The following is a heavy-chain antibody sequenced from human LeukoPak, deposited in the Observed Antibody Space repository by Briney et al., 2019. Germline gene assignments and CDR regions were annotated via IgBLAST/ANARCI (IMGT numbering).Heavy chain of an antibody. Sequence: GASVKVSCKASGYTFTGYYMHWVRQAPGQGLEWMGWINPNSGGTNYAQKFRGRVTMTEDTSTDTAYMELSSLRSEDTAVYYCATVKEYCSSTSCYTAGGFDPWGQGTLVTVSS. V-gene: IGHV1-2*02. CDR2: INPNSGGT. J-gene: IGHJ5*02. D-gene: IGHD2-2*02. CDR3: ATVKEYCSSTSCYTAGGFDP. CDR1: GYTFTGYY.